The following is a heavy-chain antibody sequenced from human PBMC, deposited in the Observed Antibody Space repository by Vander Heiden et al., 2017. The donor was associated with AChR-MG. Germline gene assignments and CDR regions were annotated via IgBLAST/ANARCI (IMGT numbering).Heavy chain of an antibody. V-gene: IGHV3-30*03. CDR3: ARGPSHGAFDV. CDR1: GSTFMTYD. Sequence: QMQLVESGGGVVQPGRSLRLSCAASGSTFMTYDMHWLRQAPGKGLEWVSHISHEGNRKYYTGSVRGRFSVSRDSSKDTLYLEMNSLRGEDTALYYCARGPSHGAFDVWGQGTMVTVSS. CDR2: ISHEGNRK. J-gene: IGHJ3*01.